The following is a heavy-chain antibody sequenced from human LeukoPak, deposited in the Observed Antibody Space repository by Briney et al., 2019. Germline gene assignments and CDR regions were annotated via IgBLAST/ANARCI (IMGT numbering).Heavy chain of an antibody. V-gene: IGHV1-8*01. CDR3: AGGATVTHGGAFDI. D-gene: IGHD4-17*01. CDR1: GYTFTSYD. J-gene: IGHJ3*02. CDR2: MNPNSGNT. Sequence: GASVKVSCKASGYTFTSYDINWVRQATGQGLEWTGWMNPNSGNTGYAQKFQGRVTMTRNTSISTAYMELSSLRSEDTAVYYCAGGATVTHGGAFDIWGQGTMVTVSS.